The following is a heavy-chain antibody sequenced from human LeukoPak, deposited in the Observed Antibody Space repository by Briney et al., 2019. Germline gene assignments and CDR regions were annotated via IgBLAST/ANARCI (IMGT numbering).Heavy chain of an antibody. V-gene: IGHV3-23*01. CDR2: ISGSGGST. D-gene: IGHD2-15*01. CDR1: GFTFSSYS. CDR3: AKHDGYCSGGSCFLFDY. J-gene: IGHJ4*02. Sequence: CGSLTLSCAASGFTFSSYSMSWVHQAPGKGLQWVSSISGSGGSTYYADSVKGRFPISRDTSENTLYLQMNTLRAADTAVYYCAKHDGYCSGGSCFLFDYWGQGTLVTVSS.